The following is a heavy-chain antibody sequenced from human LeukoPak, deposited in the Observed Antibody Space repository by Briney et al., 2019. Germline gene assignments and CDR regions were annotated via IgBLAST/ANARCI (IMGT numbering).Heavy chain of an antibody. CDR3: AKEGGIAVAGRAQFNWFDL. J-gene: IGHJ5*02. Sequence: GGSLRLSCAASGFTFSSYAMSWVRQAPGKGLEWVSAISGSGDSTYYGDSVKGRFTISRDNSKNTLYLQMNSLRAEDTAVYYCAKEGGIAVAGRAQFNWFDLWGQGALVTVSS. V-gene: IGHV3-23*01. CDR1: GFTFSSYA. CDR2: ISGSGDST. D-gene: IGHD6-19*01.